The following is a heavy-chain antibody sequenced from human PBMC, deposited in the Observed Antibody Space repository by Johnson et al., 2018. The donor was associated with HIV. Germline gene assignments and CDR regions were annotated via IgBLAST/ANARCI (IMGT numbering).Heavy chain of an antibody. CDR1: GFTFRSYG. V-gene: IGHV3-30*18. CDR3: AKDFGIVVVKSAFDI. CDR2: ISYDGSNK. D-gene: IGHD3-22*01. J-gene: IGHJ3*02. Sequence: QVQLVESGGGVVQPGRSLRLSCAASGFTFRSYGMHWVRQAPGKGLEWVAVISYDGSNKYYADSVKGRFTISRDNSKNTLYLQMNSLRAEDTAVYYCAKDFGIVVVKSAFDIWGQGTMVTVSA.